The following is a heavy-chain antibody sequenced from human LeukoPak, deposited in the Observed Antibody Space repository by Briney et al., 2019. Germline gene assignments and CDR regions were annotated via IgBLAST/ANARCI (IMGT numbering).Heavy chain of an antibody. J-gene: IGHJ6*02. CDR1: GGSISSGGYS. Sequence: SETLSLTCVVSGGSISSGGYSWSWIRQPPGKGLEWIGYIYHSGSTYYNLSLKSRVTISVDRSKNQFSLKLSSVTAADTAVYYCARYNRDTGGYGMDVWGQGTTVIVSS. V-gene: IGHV4-30-2*01. CDR2: IYHSGST. D-gene: IGHD5-18*01. CDR3: ARYNRDTGGYGMDV.